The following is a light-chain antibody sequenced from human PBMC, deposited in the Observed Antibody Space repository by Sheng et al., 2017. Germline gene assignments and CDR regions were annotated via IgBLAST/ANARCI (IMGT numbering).Light chain of an antibody. J-gene: IGKJ2*01. CDR2: AAS. CDR1: QTIKWY. V-gene: IGKV1-39*01. Sequence: DIQMTQSPSSLSASVGDRVTITCRASQTIKWYVNWYQQRPGKAPNLLIYAASNLQMSPIKVQCSGSGTDFTLTINGLQPEDFATYYCQQSYNSPFTFGQGTKLDI. CDR3: QQSYNSPFT.